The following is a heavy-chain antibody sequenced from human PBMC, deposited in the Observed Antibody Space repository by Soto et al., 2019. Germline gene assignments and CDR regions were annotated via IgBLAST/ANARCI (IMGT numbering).Heavy chain of an antibody. CDR1: GYTFSSFG. Sequence: QVQLVQSGAEVKKPGASVKVSCKASGYTFSSFGISWVRQAPGQGLEWMGWISAYNGNTNYAQNLQGRVTMTTDTSKGTAYMEVRSLTSDATAVYYCARDGSGYYYYYYGMDVWGQGTTVTVSS. D-gene: IGHD3-22*01. CDR3: ARDGSGYYYYYYGMDV. CDR2: ISAYNGNT. J-gene: IGHJ6*02. V-gene: IGHV1-18*01.